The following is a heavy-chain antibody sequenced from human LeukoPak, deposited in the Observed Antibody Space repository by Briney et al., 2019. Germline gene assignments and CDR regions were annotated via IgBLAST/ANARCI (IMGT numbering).Heavy chain of an antibody. D-gene: IGHD2-15*01. CDR1: GYTFTGYY. Sequence: SVKVSCKASGYTFTGYYMHWVRQAPGQGLEWMGGIIPIFGTANYAQKFQGRVTITADKSTSTAYMELSSLRSEDTAVYYCARVTRDIVVVVAAAGYSGAFDIWGQGTMVTVSS. CDR3: ARVTRDIVVVVAAAGYSGAFDI. J-gene: IGHJ3*02. CDR2: IIPIFGTA. V-gene: IGHV1-69*06.